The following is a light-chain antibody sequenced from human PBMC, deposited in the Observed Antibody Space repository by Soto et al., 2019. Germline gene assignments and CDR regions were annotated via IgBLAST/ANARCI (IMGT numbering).Light chain of an antibody. CDR3: AAWDDSLSGVV. J-gene: IGLJ2*01. V-gene: IGLV1-44*01. CDR2: SND. CDR1: SSNIGSKT. Sequence: QSVLTQPPSASGTPGQRVTISCSGSSSNIGSKTVNWYQLLPGTAPKLLIYSNDQRPSGVADRFSGSKSGTSASLAISGLQSEDEADYSCAAWDDSLSGVVFGGGTKVTVL.